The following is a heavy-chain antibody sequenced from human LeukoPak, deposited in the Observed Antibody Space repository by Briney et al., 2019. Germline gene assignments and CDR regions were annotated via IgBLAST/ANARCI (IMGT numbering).Heavy chain of an antibody. D-gene: IGHD6-6*01. CDR1: GGTFSSYA. J-gene: IGHJ5*02. Sequence: GASVRVSCKASGGTFSSYAISWVRQAPGQGREWMGGIIPFFGTAKYAQKFQGRVTITTGDSTRPVYTELSSRSSEGTAVYYRAGGYSSWSHRFDPWGQGTLVTVSS. V-gene: IGHV1-69*05. CDR2: IIPFFGTA. CDR3: AGGYSSWSHRFDP.